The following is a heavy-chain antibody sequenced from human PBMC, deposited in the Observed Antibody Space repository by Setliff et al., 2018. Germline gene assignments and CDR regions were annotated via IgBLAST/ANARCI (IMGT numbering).Heavy chain of an antibody. Sequence: ASVKVSCKASGYTFTSYDINWMRQASGQGLEWMGWMNPDNGNRKYSQRFQGRVTITRDTSASTVFLELSTLRSEDTDVYYCTRDFLGATASFDIWGQGTMGTVSS. CDR1: GYTFTSYD. J-gene: IGHJ3*02. CDR3: TRDFLGATASFDI. V-gene: IGHV1-3*01. D-gene: IGHD3-3*01. CDR2: MNPDNGNR.